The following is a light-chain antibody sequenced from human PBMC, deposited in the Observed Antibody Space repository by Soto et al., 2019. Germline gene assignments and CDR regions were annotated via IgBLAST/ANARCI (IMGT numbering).Light chain of an antibody. CDR3: QQYYRSSIT. CDR1: QSISSW. CDR2: DAS. V-gene: IGKV1-5*01. J-gene: IGKJ5*01. Sequence: DIQMTQSPSTLSASVVDRLTITCRASQSISSWLAWYQQKPGKPPKLLIYDASSLESGVPSRFSGSGSGTDFSLTITSLQPDDFATYYCQQYYRSSITFGQGTRLEIK.